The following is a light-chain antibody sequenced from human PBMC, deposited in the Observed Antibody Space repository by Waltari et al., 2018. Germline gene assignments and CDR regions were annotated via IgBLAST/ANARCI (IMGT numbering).Light chain of an antibody. Sequence: QSALTQPASVSGSPGQSITISCTGTSSDVGSYNLVSWYQQHTGKAPKLTIYEGSKRPSGVSNLFSGSKCCNTAYLTISGLQAEDEADYYCCSYAGSSTFWVFGGGTKLTVL. J-gene: IGLJ3*02. CDR2: EGS. CDR1: SSDVGSYNL. CDR3: CSYAGSSTFWV. V-gene: IGLV2-23*03.